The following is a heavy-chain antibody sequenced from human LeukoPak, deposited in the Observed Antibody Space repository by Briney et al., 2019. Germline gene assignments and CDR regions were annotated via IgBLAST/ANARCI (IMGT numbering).Heavy chain of an antibody. D-gene: IGHD1-26*01. Sequence: PGGSLRLSCAASGFTFSSYSMNWVRQAPGKGLEWVSSISSSSSYIYYADSVKGRFTISRDNAKNSLYLQMNSLRAEDTAVYYCAGVGATGGPARITDYWGQGTLVTVSS. J-gene: IGHJ4*02. CDR1: GFTFSSYS. CDR3: AGVGATGGPARITDY. CDR2: ISSSSSYI. V-gene: IGHV3-21*04.